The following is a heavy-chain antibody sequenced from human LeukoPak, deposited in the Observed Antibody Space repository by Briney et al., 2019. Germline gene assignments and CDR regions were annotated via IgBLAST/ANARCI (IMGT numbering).Heavy chain of an antibody. CDR3: AKARSGSKIHYFDY. Sequence: GGSLRLSCAASGFTFSSYAMSWVRQAPGKGLEWVSAISGSGGSTYYADSVKGRFTISRDNSKNTLYLQMNSLRAEDTAVYYCAKARSGSKIHYFDYWGQGTLVTVSP. D-gene: IGHD3-22*01. J-gene: IGHJ4*02. CDR1: GFTFSSYA. CDR2: ISGSGGST. V-gene: IGHV3-23*01.